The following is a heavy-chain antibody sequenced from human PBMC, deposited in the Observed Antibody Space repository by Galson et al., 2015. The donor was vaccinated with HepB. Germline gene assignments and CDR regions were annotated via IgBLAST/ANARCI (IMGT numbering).Heavy chain of an antibody. D-gene: IGHD6-19*01. CDR2: TCYRSKWYN. J-gene: IGHJ4*02. V-gene: IGHV6-1*01. CDR3: ARDSGQWLVYNDY. CDR1: GDSISSNSAA. Sequence: CAISGDSISSNSAAWNWIRQSPSRGLEWLGRTCYRSKWYNDYAVSVKSRITINPDTSKNQFSLQLNSVTPEDTAVYYCARDSGQWLVYNDYWGQGTLVTVSS.